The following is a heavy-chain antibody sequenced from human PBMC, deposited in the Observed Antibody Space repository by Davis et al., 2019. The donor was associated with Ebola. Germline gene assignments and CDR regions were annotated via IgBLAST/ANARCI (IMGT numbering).Heavy chain of an antibody. CDR2: IKQDGSEK. J-gene: IGHJ6*02. D-gene: IGHD3-10*01. V-gene: IGHV3-7*03. CDR3: ARDQELWFGELFAGSYYYGMDV. Sequence: GESLKISCAASGFTFSSYWMSWVRQAPGKGLGWVANIKQDGSEKFYVDSVKGRFNISRDNDKNSLYLQMNSLRAEDTAVYYCARDQELWFGELFAGSYYYGMDVWGQGTTVTVSS. CDR1: GFTFSSYW.